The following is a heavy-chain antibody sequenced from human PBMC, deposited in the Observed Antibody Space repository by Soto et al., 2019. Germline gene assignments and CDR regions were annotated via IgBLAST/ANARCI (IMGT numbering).Heavy chain of an antibody. CDR1: GGSINSYF. CDR2: IYYSGST. Sequence: QVQLQESGPGLVRPSETLSLTCNVSGGSINSYFWSWIRQSPGKGLEWIGHIYYSGSTSYSPSLKSRVSISVDTSKNQFSLEVHSVTAADTAVYYCARAGTNMVQFDYWGQGTLVTVSS. V-gene: IGHV4-59*01. CDR3: ARAGTNMVQFDY. J-gene: IGHJ4*02. D-gene: IGHD3-10*01.